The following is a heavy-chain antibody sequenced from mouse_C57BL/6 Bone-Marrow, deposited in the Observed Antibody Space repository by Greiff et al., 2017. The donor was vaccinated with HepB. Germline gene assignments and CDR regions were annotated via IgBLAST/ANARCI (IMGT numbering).Heavy chain of an antibody. CDR3: ARHGGYYVSCWYFDV. J-gene: IGHJ1*03. V-gene: IGHV5-6*01. CDR2: ISSGGSYT. CDR1: GFTFSSYG. Sequence: EVKLMESGGDLVKPGGSLKLSCAASGFTFSSYGMSWVRQTPDKRLEWVATISSGGSYTYYPDSVKGRFTISRDNAKNTLYLQMSSLKSEDTAMYYCARHGGYYVSCWYFDVWGTGTTVTVSS. D-gene: IGHD2-3*01.